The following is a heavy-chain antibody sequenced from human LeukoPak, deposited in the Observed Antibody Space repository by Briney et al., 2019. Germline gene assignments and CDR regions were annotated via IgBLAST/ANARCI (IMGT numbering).Heavy chain of an antibody. V-gene: IGHV4-59*01. J-gene: IGHJ4*02. D-gene: IGHD3-10*01. CDR3: ARDFGPSRGFDH. Sequence: SETLSLTCTVSGGSISSYFWSWIRQPPGKGLEWIGFISHAGSTTYNPSLKTRVTMSLDTSRNQFSLRLTSLTAADTAVYYCARDFGPSRGFDHWGQGVLVTVSS. CDR2: ISHAGST. CDR1: GGSISSYF.